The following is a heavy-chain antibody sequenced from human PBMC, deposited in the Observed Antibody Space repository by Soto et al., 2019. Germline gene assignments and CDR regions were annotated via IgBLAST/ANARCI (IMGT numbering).Heavy chain of an antibody. D-gene: IGHD6-13*01. J-gene: IGHJ6*02. CDR1: GXTVSSNY. CDR2: IYSGGST. CDR3: AGGSSSWDYYYGMDV. Sequence: LRLSCAASGXTVSSNYMSWVRQAPGKGLEWVSVIYSGGSTYYADSVKGRFTISRDNSKNTLYLQMNSLRAEDTAVYYCAGGSSSWDYYYGMDVWGQGTTVTVSS. V-gene: IGHV3-53*01.